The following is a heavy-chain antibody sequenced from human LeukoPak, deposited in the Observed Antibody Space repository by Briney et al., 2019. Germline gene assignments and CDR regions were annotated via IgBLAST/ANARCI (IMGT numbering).Heavy chain of an antibody. CDR3: AKDCERERWLVFYFDY. CDR2: ISGSGGST. Sequence: GGSLRLSCAASGFTFSSYAMSSVRQAPGKGLEWDSAISGSGGSTYYADSVKGRFTISRDNSKNTLYLQMNSLRAEDTAVYYCAKDCERERWLVFYFDYWGQGTLVTVSS. V-gene: IGHV3-23*01. CDR1: GFTFSSYA. D-gene: IGHD6-19*01. J-gene: IGHJ4*02.